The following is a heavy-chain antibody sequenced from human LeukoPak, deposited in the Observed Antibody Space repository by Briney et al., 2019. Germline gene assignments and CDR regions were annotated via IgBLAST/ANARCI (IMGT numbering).Heavy chain of an antibody. J-gene: IGHJ4*02. CDR2: ISRSGRHI. Sequence: GGSLRLSCAASGFTFSTYSMNWVRQAPGKGLEWVSSISRSGRHIYCADSMKGRFTISRDNAKNSLYLQMNGLRAEDTAVYYCARVAEAAAFDYWGQGTLVTVTS. CDR3: ARVAEAAAFDY. D-gene: IGHD6-13*01. V-gene: IGHV3-21*01. CDR1: GFTFSTYS.